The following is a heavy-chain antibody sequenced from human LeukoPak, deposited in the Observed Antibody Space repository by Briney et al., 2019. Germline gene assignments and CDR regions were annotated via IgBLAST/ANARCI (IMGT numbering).Heavy chain of an antibody. CDR3: GGYDYNDYD. V-gene: IGHV3-23*01. J-gene: IGHJ4*02. CDR1: GFTFISYA. CDR2: ISGSGGST. D-gene: IGHD4-11*01. Sequence: PGGSLRLSWAASGFTFISYAQGSVRQAPGKGLEWVSAISGSGGSTYYADSVKGRFTISRDNSKNTLYLQMNSLRAEDTAVYYSGGYDYNDYDRGQGTLVTVSS.